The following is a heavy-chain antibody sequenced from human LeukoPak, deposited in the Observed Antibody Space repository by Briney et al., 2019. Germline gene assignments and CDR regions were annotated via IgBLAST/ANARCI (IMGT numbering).Heavy chain of an antibody. J-gene: IGHJ6*02. Sequence: HPGGSLRLSCAASGFTFNNYALSSVRHAPGKGLEWVSTIGTSINNTYYADSVKGRFTISRDNSTHTLSLKMSSLRAEDTAIYYCARDQAFDWFYYYYGMDVWGLGTTVIVSS. CDR1: GFTFNNYA. CDR2: IGTSINNT. D-gene: IGHD3-9*01. CDR3: ARDQAFDWFYYYYGMDV. V-gene: IGHV3-23*01.